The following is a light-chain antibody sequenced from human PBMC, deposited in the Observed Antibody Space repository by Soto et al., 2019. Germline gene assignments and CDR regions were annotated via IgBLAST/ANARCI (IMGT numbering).Light chain of an antibody. CDR2: WAS. CDR3: QQYYTTPPT. V-gene: IGKV4-1*01. CDR1: QSVLFSINQKNY. Sequence: DIVLTQSPDSVAVSLGERATINCKSSQSVLFSINQKNYLAWYHQKPGQPPKLLIYWASIRESGVRTRFSGSGSGTNFTLTISSLQAEDAAVYYCQQYYTTPPTFGLGTKVEVK. J-gene: IGKJ1*01.